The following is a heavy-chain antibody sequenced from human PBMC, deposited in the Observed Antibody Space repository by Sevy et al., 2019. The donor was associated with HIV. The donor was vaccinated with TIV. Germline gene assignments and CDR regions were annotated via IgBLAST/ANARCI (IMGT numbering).Heavy chain of an antibody. CDR2: IYSGGST. CDR3: VRDVFKWGWNGQNYYYGVDV. V-gene: IGHV3-66*01. Sequence: GGSLRLSCAASGISVSNNYMSWVRQAPGKGLEWVSVIYSGGSTYNADSVKGRFTISRDNSKNTLYLQMNSLRAEDTAVYYCVRDVFKWGWNGQNYYYGVDVWGQGTTVTVSS. D-gene: IGHD1-1*01. J-gene: IGHJ6*02. CDR1: GISVSNNY.